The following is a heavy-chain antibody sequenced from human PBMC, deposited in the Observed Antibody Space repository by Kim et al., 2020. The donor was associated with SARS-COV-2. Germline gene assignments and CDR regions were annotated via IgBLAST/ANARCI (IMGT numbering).Heavy chain of an antibody. CDR2: IYSSGST. D-gene: IGHD1-26*01. CDR3: VRHSQREPLDAFDI. Sequence: SETLSLTCTVSGGSISSSSYYWGWIRQPPGKGLEWIGSIYSSGSTYYNPSLKSRVTISVDTSENQFSLKLSSVTAADTAVYYCVRHSQREPLDAFDIWGQGTMVTVSS. CDR1: GGSISSSSYY. V-gene: IGHV4-39*01. J-gene: IGHJ3*02.